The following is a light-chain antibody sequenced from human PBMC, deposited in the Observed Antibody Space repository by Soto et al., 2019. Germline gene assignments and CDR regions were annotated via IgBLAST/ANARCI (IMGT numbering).Light chain of an antibody. V-gene: IGLV2-14*03. CDR3: SAFTGTTYV. Sequence: QSVLTQPASVSGSPGQSITISCTGTRSDVGGNKYVSWYQHYPGKAPKLMICDVSNRPSGVSNCFSGSKSGNTASLTISGLQAEDEADYYCSAFTGTTYVFGTGTKVTVL. CDR1: RSDVGGNKY. CDR2: DVS. J-gene: IGLJ1*01.